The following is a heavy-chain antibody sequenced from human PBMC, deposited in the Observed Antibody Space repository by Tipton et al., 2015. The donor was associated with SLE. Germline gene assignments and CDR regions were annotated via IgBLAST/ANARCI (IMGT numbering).Heavy chain of an antibody. D-gene: IGHD2-15*01. V-gene: IGHV3-64*02. Sequence: SLRLSCAASGFTFSSYAMHWVRQAPGKGLEYVSAISSNGGSTYYADSVKGRFTISRDNSKNTLYLQMNSLRAEDTAVYYCARVAVGYCSGGSCYGGYFDYWGQGTLVTVSS. CDR2: ISSNGGST. CDR1: GFTFSSYA. J-gene: IGHJ4*02. CDR3: ARVAVGYCSGGSCYGGYFDY.